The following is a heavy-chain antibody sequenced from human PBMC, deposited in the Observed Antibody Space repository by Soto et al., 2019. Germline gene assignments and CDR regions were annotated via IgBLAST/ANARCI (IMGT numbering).Heavy chain of an antibody. CDR2: IYPSDSDT. CDR3: ARRTTSYSRSALAY. J-gene: IGHJ4*02. CDR1: GYSFTTYW. V-gene: IGHV5-51*01. Sequence: EVQLVQSGAEEKKAGESLKISCKGSGYSFTTYWIAWVRQMPGKGLEWMGIIYPSDSDTRYSPSFEGQVTISADKSINTAYLQWSSLKASDTAMYYCARRTTSYSRSALAYWGQGTLVTVSS. D-gene: IGHD1-26*01.